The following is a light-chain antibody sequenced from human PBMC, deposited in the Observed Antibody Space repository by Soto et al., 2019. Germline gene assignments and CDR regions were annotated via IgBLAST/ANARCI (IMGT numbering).Light chain of an antibody. V-gene: IGLV2-14*01. CDR1: SSDVGGYNY. CDR2: DVS. Sequence: QSDLTQPASVSGSPGQSITISCTGTSSDVGGYNYVAWYQQHPGKAPKVMIYDVSNRPSGVSNRFSGSKSGNTASLTISGLQAEDEADYYCSSYTTSSTYVFGTGTKVTVL. J-gene: IGLJ1*01. CDR3: SSYTTSSTYV.